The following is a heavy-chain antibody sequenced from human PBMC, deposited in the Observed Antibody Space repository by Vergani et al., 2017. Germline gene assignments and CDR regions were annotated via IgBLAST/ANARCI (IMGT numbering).Heavy chain of an antibody. CDR1: GYTFTGYY. Sequence: QVQLVQSGAEVKKPGASVKVSCKASGYTFTGYYLHWVRQAPGQGLEWMGWINPNTGGTNYAQKFQAWVTMTRATSISTAYMELSRQRSDDTAVYYCARGYCSGINCYYYYYYGMDVWGQGTTVTVYS. D-gene: IGHD2-15*01. J-gene: IGHJ6*02. V-gene: IGHV1-2*04. CDR2: INPNTGGT. CDR3: ARGYCSGINCYYYYYYGMDV.